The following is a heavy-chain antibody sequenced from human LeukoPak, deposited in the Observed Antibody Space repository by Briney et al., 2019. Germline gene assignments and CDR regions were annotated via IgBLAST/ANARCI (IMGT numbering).Heavy chain of an antibody. D-gene: IGHD3-22*01. Sequence: PSETLSLTCTVSGGSISSYYWSWIRQPAGKGPEWIGRIYTSGSTNYNPSLKSRVTMSVDTSKNQFSLKLSSVTAADTAVYYCARDSPITMIVVAVDAFDIWGQGTMVTVSS. J-gene: IGHJ3*02. CDR1: GGSISSYY. CDR3: ARDSPITMIVVAVDAFDI. V-gene: IGHV4-4*07. CDR2: IYTSGST.